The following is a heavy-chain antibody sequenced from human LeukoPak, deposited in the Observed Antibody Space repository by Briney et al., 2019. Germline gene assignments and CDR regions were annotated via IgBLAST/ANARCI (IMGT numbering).Heavy chain of an antibody. Sequence: GGSLRLSCAASGFTFSSYGMHWVRQAPGEGLEWVADIWYDGSNKYYADSVKGRFTIPRDNSKNTLYLQMNSLRAEDTAVYYCARDRPPYSSSWKNWFDPWGQGTLVTVSS. J-gene: IGHJ5*02. D-gene: IGHD6-13*01. CDR3: ARDRPPYSSSWKNWFDP. CDR1: GFTFSSYG. CDR2: IWYDGSNK. V-gene: IGHV3-33*01.